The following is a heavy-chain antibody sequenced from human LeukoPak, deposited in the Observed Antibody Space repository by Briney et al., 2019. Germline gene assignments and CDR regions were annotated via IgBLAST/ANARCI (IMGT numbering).Heavy chain of an antibody. Sequence: PGGSLRLSCAVSGFTFITYWMSWVRQAPGKGLEWVANIKELGSEKFYVDSVKGRFTISIDNAKNSLYLQMNSLRAEDSAVYYCARDNGWSFDYWGQGTLVTVSS. D-gene: IGHD6-19*01. CDR1: GFTFITYW. J-gene: IGHJ4*02. V-gene: IGHV3-7*01. CDR2: IKELGSEK. CDR3: ARDNGWSFDY.